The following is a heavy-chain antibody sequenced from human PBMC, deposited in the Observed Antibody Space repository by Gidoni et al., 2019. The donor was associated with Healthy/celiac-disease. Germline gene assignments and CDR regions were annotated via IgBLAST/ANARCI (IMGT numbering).Heavy chain of an antibody. V-gene: IGHV3-30*18. CDR2: ISYDGSNK. CDR3: AKDRSGYDYFFDY. Sequence: QVQLVESGGGVVQPGRSLRLSCAASGFSFSSYGMHWVRQAPGKGLEWVAVISYDGSNKYYADSVKGRFTISRDNSKNTLYLQMNSLRAEDTAVYYCAKDRSGYDYFFDYWGQGTLVTVSS. J-gene: IGHJ4*02. D-gene: IGHD5-12*01. CDR1: GFSFSSYG.